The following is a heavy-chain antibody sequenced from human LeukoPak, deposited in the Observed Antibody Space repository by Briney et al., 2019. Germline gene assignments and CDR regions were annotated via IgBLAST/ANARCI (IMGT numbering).Heavy chain of an antibody. V-gene: IGHV3-30*03. D-gene: IGHD6-19*01. CDR1: GFTFSYYG. J-gene: IGHJ3*02. CDR2: ISYDGSNK. Sequence: GRSLRLSCAASGFTFSYYGLHWVRQGPGKGLEWVAVISYDGSNKYYADSVKGRFTISRDNSKNTLYLQMNSLRAEDTAVYYCARQCGGSDWFDAFDIWGQGTMVTVSS. CDR3: ARQCGGSDWFDAFDI.